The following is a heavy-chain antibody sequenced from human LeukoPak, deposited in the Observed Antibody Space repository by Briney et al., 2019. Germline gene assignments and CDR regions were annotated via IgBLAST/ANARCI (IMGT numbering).Heavy chain of an antibody. CDR1: GGSISSSSFF. J-gene: IGHJ6*02. Sequence: KPSETLSLTCTVSGGSISSSSFFWGWIRQPPGKGLEWIGSVYSSGSTYYNSSLASRVTISVDTSKNQFSLKLSSVTAADTAVYYFARGTHIVVVPAAPGVYGMDVWGQGTTVTVSS. CDR2: VYSSGST. V-gene: IGHV4-39*07. D-gene: IGHD2-2*01. CDR3: ARGTHIVVVPAAPGVYGMDV.